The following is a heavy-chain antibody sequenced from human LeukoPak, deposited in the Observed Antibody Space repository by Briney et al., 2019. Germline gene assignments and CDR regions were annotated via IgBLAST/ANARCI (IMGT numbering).Heavy chain of an antibody. V-gene: IGHV4-38-2*02. Sequence: SETLSLTCTVSGYSISSGYYWGWIRQPPGKGLEWIGSIYHSGSTYYNPSLKSRVTISVDTSKDQFSLKLSSVTAADTAVYYCASPRRGIHAFDIWGQGTMVTVSS. J-gene: IGHJ3*02. CDR2: IYHSGST. CDR3: ASPRRGIHAFDI. CDR1: GYSISSGYY. D-gene: IGHD3-16*01.